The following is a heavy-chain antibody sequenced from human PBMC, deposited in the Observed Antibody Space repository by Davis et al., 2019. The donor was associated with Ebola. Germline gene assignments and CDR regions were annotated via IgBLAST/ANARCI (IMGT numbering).Heavy chain of an antibody. CDR1: GFTFSSYA. V-gene: IGHV3-30-3*01. Sequence: PGGSLRLSCAASGFTFSSYAMHWVRQAPGKGLEWVAVISYDGSNKYYTDSVRGRFTISRDNSKNTLYLQMNSLRAEDTAVYYCAKDPGPGDWGQGTLVTVSS. CDR2: ISYDGSNK. J-gene: IGHJ4*02. D-gene: IGHD3-10*01. CDR3: AKDPGPGD.